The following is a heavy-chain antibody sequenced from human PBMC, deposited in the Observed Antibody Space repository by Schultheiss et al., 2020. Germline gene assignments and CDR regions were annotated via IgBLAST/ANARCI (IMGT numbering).Heavy chain of an antibody. Sequence: GGSLRLSCAASGFTFSSFAMSWVRQAPGKGLEWVSSITHGGGDTWNADSVKGRFTISRDNSKNTLYLQMNSLRAEDTAVYYCAKDPGYSSGWYSFDYWGQGTLVTVSS. V-gene: IGHV3-23*01. CDR1: GFTFSSFA. CDR3: AKDPGYSSGWYSFDY. D-gene: IGHD6-19*01. CDR2: ITHGGGDT. J-gene: IGHJ4*02.